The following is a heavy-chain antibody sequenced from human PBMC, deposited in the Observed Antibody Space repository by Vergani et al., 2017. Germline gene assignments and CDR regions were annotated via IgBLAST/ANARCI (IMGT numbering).Heavy chain of an antibody. V-gene: IGHV3-48*01. CDR1: GFTFSSYS. Sequence: EVQLVESGGGLVQPGGSLRLSCAASGFTFSSYSMNWVRQAPGKGLEWVSYISSSSSTIYYADSVKGRFTISRDNAKNSLYLQMNSLRAEDTAVYYCAREGWIQLWLVYYYYVMDVWGQGTTLTVSS. D-gene: IGHD5-18*01. J-gene: IGHJ6*02. CDR2: ISSSSSTI. CDR3: AREGWIQLWLVYYYYVMDV.